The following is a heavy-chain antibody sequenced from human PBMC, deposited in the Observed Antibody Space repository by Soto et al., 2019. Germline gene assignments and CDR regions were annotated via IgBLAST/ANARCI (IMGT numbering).Heavy chain of an antibody. CDR2: INHSGST. CDR3: ASRSRYNWNVYYYGMDV. D-gene: IGHD1-1*01. V-gene: IGHV4-34*01. J-gene: IGHJ6*02. CDR1: GGSFSGYY. Sequence: SETLSLTCAVYGGSFSGYYWSWIRQPPGKGLEWIGEINHSGSTNYNPSLKSRVTISVDTSKNQFSLKLSSVTAADTAVYYCASRSRYNWNVYYYGMDVWGQGTTVTVSS.